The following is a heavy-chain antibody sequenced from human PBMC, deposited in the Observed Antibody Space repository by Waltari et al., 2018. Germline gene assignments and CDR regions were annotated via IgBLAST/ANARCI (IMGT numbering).Heavy chain of an antibody. CDR3: TKRAESNGWTGWIFDY. Sequence: EVQLLESGGGLVQPGGSLRLSCAASGSNFRSYAMTWVRQAPGKGLEWVSAISDSGGNTYYADSVKGRFTISRDNSKNTLYLQMNSLRAEDTAVYYCTKRAESNGWTGWIFDYWGQGTLVTVSS. D-gene: IGHD6-19*01. J-gene: IGHJ4*02. V-gene: IGHV3-23*01. CDR1: GSNFRSYA. CDR2: ISDSGGNT.